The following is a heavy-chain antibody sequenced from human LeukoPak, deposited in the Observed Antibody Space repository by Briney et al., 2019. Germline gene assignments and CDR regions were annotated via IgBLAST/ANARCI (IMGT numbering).Heavy chain of an antibody. V-gene: IGHV4-59*01. CDR2: IYYSGST. CDR3: ARGLGGSSGCFGY. CDR1: GGSISSYY. D-gene: IGHD6-19*01. J-gene: IGHJ4*02. Sequence: PSETLSLTCTVSGGSISSYYWSWIRQPPGKGLVWIGYIYYSGSTNYDPSLKSRVTISVDTSKNQLSLELRSVTAADTAVYYCARGLGGSSGCFGYWGQGTLVTVSS.